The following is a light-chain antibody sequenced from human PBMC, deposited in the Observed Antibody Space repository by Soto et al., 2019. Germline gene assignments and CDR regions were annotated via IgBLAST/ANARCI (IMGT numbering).Light chain of an antibody. CDR3: QQSYSNPTWT. CDR1: QSISTY. CDR2: DSS. Sequence: EIQLTQSPSSLSASLLDRITITCXSSQSISTYLNWYQQKPGEAPTLLVYDSSTLQSGVPSRFSGSGFGAEFTLTVSSLQPEDFATYYCQQSYSNPTWTFGQGTKVDIK. V-gene: IGKV1-39*01. J-gene: IGKJ1*01.